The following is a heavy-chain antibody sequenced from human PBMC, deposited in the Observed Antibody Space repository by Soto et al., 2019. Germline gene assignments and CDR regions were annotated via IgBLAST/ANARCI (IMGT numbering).Heavy chain of an antibody. Sequence: ASVKVSCKASGGTFSSYAISWGRQAPGQGLEWMGGIIPIFGTANYAQKFQGRVTITADESTSTAYMELSSLRSEDTAAYYCAKVVVVAAKHYYYGMDVWGQGTTVTVSS. V-gene: IGHV1-69*13. J-gene: IGHJ6*02. CDR1: GGTFSSYA. CDR3: AKVVVVAAKHYYYGMDV. D-gene: IGHD2-15*01. CDR2: IIPIFGTA.